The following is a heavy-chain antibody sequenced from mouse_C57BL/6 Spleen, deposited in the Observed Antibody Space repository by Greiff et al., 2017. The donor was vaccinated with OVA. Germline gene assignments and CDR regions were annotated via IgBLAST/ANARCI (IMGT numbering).Heavy chain of an antibody. Sequence: EVHLVESGGGLVQPGGSMKLSCVASGFTFSNYWMNWVRQSPEKGLEWVAQIRLKSDNYATHYAESVKGRFTISRDDSKSSVYLQMNNLRAEDTGIYYCTALYYGSSYYFDYWGQGTTLTVSS. V-gene: IGHV6-3*01. D-gene: IGHD1-1*01. J-gene: IGHJ2*01. CDR3: TALYYGSSYYFDY. CDR1: GFTFSNYW. CDR2: IRLKSDNYAT.